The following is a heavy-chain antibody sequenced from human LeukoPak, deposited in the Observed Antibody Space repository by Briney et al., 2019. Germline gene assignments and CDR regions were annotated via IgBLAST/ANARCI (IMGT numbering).Heavy chain of an antibody. Sequence: ASVKVSCKASGYTFTGYNIHWVRQAPGQGLEWMGWINPNSGGTNYAQKFQGRVTMTRDTSISTAYMELSRLRSDNTAVYYCARGTSHWFDPWGQGTLVTVSS. D-gene: IGHD2-2*01. CDR2: INPNSGGT. V-gene: IGHV1-2*02. J-gene: IGHJ5*02. CDR3: ARGTSHWFDP. CDR1: GYTFTGYN.